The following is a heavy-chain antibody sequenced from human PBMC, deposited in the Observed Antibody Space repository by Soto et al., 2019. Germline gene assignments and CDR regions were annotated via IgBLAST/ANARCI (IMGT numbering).Heavy chain of an antibody. D-gene: IGHD3-22*01. CDR1: GYSFTSYW. V-gene: IGHV5-10-1*01. J-gene: IGHJ4*02. CDR3: ARPLRNYYDSSGYDH. Sequence: PGESLKISCKGSGYSFTSYWISWVRQMPGKGLEWMGRIDPSDSYTNYSPSFQGHVTISADKSISTAYLQWSSLKASDTAMYYCARPLRNYYDSSGYDHWGQGTLVTVSS. CDR2: IDPSDSYT.